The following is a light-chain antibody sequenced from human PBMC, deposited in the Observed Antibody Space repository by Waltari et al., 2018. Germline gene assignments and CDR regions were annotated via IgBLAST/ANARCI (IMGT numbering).Light chain of an antibody. V-gene: IGKV3-15*01. CDR3: QQYDNWPPNT. Sequence: EIVMTQSPATLSVSPGDRVTLSCRASQSVSSNLAWYQQKPGQAPRPLIYGASTRATGIPARFSGSGSGTDFTLTISSLQSEDFAVYYCQQYDNWPPNTFGQGTRLEIK. CDR2: GAS. J-gene: IGKJ5*01. CDR1: QSVSSN.